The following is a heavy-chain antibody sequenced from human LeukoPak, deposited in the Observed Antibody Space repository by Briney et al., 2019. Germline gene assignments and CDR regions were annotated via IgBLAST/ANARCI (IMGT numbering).Heavy chain of an antibody. V-gene: IGHV1-18*01. D-gene: IGHD3-10*01. Sequence: ASVKVSCKASGYTFTSYGISWVRQAPGQGLEWMGWISAYNGNTNYAQKLQGRGTMTTDTSTSTAYMELRSLRSDDTAVYYCARDSPGKEAFDIWGQGTMVTVSS. CDR3: ARDSPGKEAFDI. J-gene: IGHJ3*02. CDR2: ISAYNGNT. CDR1: GYTFTSYG.